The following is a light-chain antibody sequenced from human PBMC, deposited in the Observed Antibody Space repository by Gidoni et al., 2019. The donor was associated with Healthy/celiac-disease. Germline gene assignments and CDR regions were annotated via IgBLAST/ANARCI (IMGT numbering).Light chain of an antibody. CDR2: AAS. J-gene: IGKJ4*01. Sequence: EIVLTQSPGTLSLSPGERATLSCRASQSVSGSYLAWYQQKPGQAPRLRIFAASPRATGIADRFSGSGSGTYFTLTLSRLYPEDFAVYYCQHYGSSPLTFGGGTKVELK. CDR3: QHYGSSPLT. CDR1: QSVSGSY. V-gene: IGKV3-20*01.